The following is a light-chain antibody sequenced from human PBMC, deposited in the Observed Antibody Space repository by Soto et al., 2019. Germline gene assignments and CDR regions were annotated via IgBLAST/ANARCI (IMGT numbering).Light chain of an antibody. CDR3: QQYDNWPLT. CDR2: GAS. Sequence: IVMTQSPATLSVSPGERATLSCRASQSVTSNLAWYQQKPGQAPRLLIYGASTRATRATTIPDRFSGSGFGTEFTLTISSLQSEDFGIYYCQQYDNWPLTFGGGTKVEIK. J-gene: IGKJ4*01. V-gene: IGKV3-15*01. CDR1: QSVTSN.